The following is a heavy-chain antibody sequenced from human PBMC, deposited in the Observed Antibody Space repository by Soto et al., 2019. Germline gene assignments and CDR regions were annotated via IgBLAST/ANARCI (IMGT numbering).Heavy chain of an antibody. D-gene: IGHD1-1*01. CDR2: IIPIFGPA. Sequence: SVKVSCKSSGGTFSSHSINWVRQAPGQGLEWMGGIIPIFGPANLAKKFQGRVTITADESTTTAYMELSSLTSEDTAVYYCATGSFTSTGGRIGYHYNAMDVWGQGTTVTVSS. CDR1: GGTFSSHS. V-gene: IGHV1-69*13. J-gene: IGHJ6*02. CDR3: ATGSFTSTGGRIGYHYNAMDV.